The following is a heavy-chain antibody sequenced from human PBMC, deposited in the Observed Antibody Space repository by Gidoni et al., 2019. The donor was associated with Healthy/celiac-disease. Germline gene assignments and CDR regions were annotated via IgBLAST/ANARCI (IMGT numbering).Heavy chain of an antibody. Sequence: QVQLVASGGGVVQPGMSLRLSCAASGFTFSSYAMNWVRQAPGKGLEWVAVISYDGSNKYYADYVKGRFTISRDNSKNTLDLQMNSLRAEDTAVYYCARDATYSGYDSLDYWGQGTLVTVSS. CDR1: GFTFSSYA. CDR3: ARDATYSGYDSLDY. J-gene: IGHJ4*02. CDR2: ISYDGSNK. V-gene: IGHV3-30*01. D-gene: IGHD5-12*01.